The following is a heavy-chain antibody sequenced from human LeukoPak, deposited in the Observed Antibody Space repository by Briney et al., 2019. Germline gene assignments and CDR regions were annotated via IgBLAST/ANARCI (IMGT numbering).Heavy chain of an antibody. V-gene: IGHV1-2*02. CDR2: INPNSGGT. Sequence: ASVKVSCKASGYTFTGYYMHWVRQAPGQGLEWMGWINPNSGGTNYAQKFQGRVTMTRDTSISTAYMELSRLRSDDTAVYCCARGRRGLAYCGGDCYPDYWGQGTLVTVSS. CDR1: GYTFTGYY. J-gene: IGHJ4*02. D-gene: IGHD2-21*01. CDR3: ARGRRGLAYCGGDCYPDY.